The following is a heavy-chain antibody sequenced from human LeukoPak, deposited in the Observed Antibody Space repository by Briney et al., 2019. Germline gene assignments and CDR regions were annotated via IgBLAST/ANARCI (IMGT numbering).Heavy chain of an antibody. V-gene: IGHV4-4*07. D-gene: IGHD2-21*02. Sequence: KPSETLSLTCTVSGGSISSYYWSWIRQPAGKGLEWIGRIYTSGSTNYNPSLKSRVTMSVDTSKNQFSLKLSSVTAADTAVYYCGRDSSQSVVVTADDAFDIWGQGTMVTVSS. CDR1: GGSISSYY. CDR2: IYTSGST. CDR3: GRDSSQSVVVTADDAFDI. J-gene: IGHJ3*02.